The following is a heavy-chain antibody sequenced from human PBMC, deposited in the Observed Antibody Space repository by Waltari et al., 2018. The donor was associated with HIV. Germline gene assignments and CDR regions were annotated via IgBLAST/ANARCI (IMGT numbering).Heavy chain of an antibody. J-gene: IGHJ4*02. CDR3: AKGASGWSPGY. CDR1: GFTFSSYG. CDR2: ISYYGDNK. V-gene: IGHV3-30*18. Sequence: QVQLVESGGGVVQPGRSMRLSCAASGFTFSSYGMHWVRQAPAKGLEWVAVISYYGDNKYYADSVKGRFTISRDNSKNTLYLQMNSLRVEDTAVYYCAKGASGWSPGYWGQGTLVTVSS. D-gene: IGHD6-19*01.